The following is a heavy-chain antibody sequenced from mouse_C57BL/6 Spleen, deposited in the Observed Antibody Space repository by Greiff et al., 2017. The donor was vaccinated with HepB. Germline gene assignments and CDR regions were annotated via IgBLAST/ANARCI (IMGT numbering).Heavy chain of an antibody. CDR2: INPGSGGT. J-gene: IGHJ1*03. Sequence: VQLQQSGAELVRPGTSVKVSCKASGYAFTNYLIEWVKQRPGQGLEWIGVINPGSGGTNYNEKFKGKATLTADKSSSTAYMQLSSLTSEDSAVYFCARWGTGWYFDVWGTGTTVTVSS. V-gene: IGHV1-54*01. CDR1: GYAFTNYL. D-gene: IGHD3-3*01. CDR3: ARWGTGWYFDV.